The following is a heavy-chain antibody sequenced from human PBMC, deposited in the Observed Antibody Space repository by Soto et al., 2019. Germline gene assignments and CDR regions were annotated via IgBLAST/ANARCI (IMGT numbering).Heavy chain of an antibody. J-gene: IGHJ4*02. D-gene: IGHD5-12*01. CDR3: ATNGWGMATFGM. CDR1: GFTVSNNY. CDR2: IYSGGTT. V-gene: IGHV3-53*01. Sequence: EVQLVESGGGLVQPGGSLRLSCAASGFTVSNNYMIWFRLPPGKGLEWVSLIYSGGTTYYADSVKGRFTISRDNSNNTLYLQMSSLRVADTAVYYCATNGWGMATFGMWGPGTLVTVSS.